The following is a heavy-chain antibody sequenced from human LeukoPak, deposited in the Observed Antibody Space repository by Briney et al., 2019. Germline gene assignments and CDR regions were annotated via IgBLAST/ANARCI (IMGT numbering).Heavy chain of an antibody. D-gene: IGHD3-3*01. V-gene: IGHV3-48*01. CDR1: GFTFSKYS. CDR3: ARDLSQDFLSGYLDAFDL. Sequence: GGSLRLSXETSGFTFSKYSMNWVRQAPGKGLEWVSYIGSSSSTIHYADSVKGRFTFSRDNAKNSLYLQMYSLTAEDTAVYYCARDLSQDFLSGYLDAFDLWGQGTMVTVSS. CDR2: IGSSSSTI. J-gene: IGHJ3*01.